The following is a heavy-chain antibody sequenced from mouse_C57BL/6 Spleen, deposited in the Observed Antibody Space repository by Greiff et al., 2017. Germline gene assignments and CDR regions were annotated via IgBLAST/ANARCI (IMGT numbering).Heavy chain of an antibody. CDR2: ISSGGDYI. J-gene: IGHJ3*01. Sequence: EVQLVESGEGLVKPGGSLKLSCAASGFTFSSYAMSWVRQTPEKRLEWVAYISSGGDYIYYADTVKGRFTISRDNARNTLYLQMSSLKSEDTAMYYCTRDYGYYAWFAYWGQGTLGTGSA. CDR3: TRDYGYYAWFAY. V-gene: IGHV5-9-1*02. CDR1: GFTFSSYA. D-gene: IGHD2-3*01.